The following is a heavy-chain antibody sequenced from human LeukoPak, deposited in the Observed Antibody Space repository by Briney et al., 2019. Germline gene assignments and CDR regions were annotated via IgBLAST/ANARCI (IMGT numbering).Heavy chain of an antibody. D-gene: IGHD3-10*01. V-gene: IGHV4-39*07. CDR1: GGSISSSSYY. CDR2: IYYSGST. Sequence: SETLSLTCTVSGGSISSSSYYWGWIRQPPGKGLEWIGNIYYSGSTYYNPSLKSRVTIYVDTSKNQFSLKLSSVPAADTAVYFCARVNSGIFDYWGQGTLVTVSS. CDR3: ARVNSGIFDY. J-gene: IGHJ4*02.